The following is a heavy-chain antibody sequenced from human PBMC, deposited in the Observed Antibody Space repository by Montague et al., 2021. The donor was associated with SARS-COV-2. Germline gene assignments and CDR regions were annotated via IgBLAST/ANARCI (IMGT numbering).Heavy chain of an antibody. J-gene: IGHJ4*03. CDR3: ARRIPSFAGPYLDS. V-gene: IGHV2-5*02. CDR1: GFSLSTSGMC. CDR2: IYWDDDK. Sequence: PALVKPTQTLTLTCTFSGFSLSTSGMCVGWIRQPPGKALEWLALIYWDDDKRYSTSLKRRLTITKDTSKNQVVLTMTNMDPVDTATYYCARRIPSFAGPYLDSWGRGTLVTVSS. D-gene: IGHD3-16*02.